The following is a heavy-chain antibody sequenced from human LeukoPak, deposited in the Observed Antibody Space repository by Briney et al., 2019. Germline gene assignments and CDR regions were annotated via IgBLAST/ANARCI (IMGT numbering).Heavy chain of an antibody. D-gene: IGHD3-16*01. CDR1: GFTFSSYS. V-gene: IGHV3-48*04. CDR3: ARAMSTFGGVRNYFDS. Sequence: GGSLRLSCAASGFTFSSYSMNWVRQAPGKGLEWVSYISSSSSTIYYADSVNGRFRISRDNAKSSLDLEMNSLRAEDTAVYYCARAMSTFGGVRNYFDSWGQGTLVTASS. CDR2: ISSSSSTI. J-gene: IGHJ4*02.